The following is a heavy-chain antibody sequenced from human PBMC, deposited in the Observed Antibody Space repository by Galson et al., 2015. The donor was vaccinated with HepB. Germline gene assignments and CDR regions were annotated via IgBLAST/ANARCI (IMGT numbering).Heavy chain of an antibody. CDR1: GFTFSSYW. J-gene: IGHJ5*02. CDR3: ARDNNEMSYYGSGGYWFDP. V-gene: IGHV3-7*01. Sequence: SLRLSCAASGFTFSSYWMSWVRQAPGKGLEWVANIKQDGSEKYYVDSVKGRFTISRDNAKNSLYLQMNSLRAEDTAVYYCARDNNEMSYYGSGGYWFDPWGQGTLVTVSS. D-gene: IGHD3-10*01. CDR2: IKQDGSEK.